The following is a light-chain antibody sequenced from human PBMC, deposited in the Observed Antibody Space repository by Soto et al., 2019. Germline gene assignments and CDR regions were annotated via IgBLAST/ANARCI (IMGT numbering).Light chain of an antibody. CDR1: QSISTW. CDR2: DAS. J-gene: IGKJ4*01. V-gene: IGKV1-5*01. CDR3: QQSDRAPLT. Sequence: DIQMTQSPSTLSAYVGDRVTITCRASQSISTWLAWYQQKPGKAPKLLIFDASTLQSGVPSRFSGSGSGTDFTLTITSLQPEDFATYYCQQSDRAPLTFGGGTKVDIK.